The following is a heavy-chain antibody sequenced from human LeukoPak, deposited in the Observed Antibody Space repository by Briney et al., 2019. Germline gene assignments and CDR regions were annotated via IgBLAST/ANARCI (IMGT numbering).Heavy chain of an antibody. CDR2: MNPNSGNT. CDR3: ARGGTRYCTSTSCSDYYYYGMDV. D-gene: IGHD2-2*01. CDR1: GYTFSDYD. Sequence: GASVKVSCKASGYTFSDYDINWVRQPTGQGLEWMGLMNPNSGNTGYAQKFQGRVTMTRNTSINTAYMELSSLRSEDTAVYYCARGGTRYCTSTSCSDYYYYGMDVWGQGTTVTVSS. J-gene: IGHJ6*02. V-gene: IGHV1-8*01.